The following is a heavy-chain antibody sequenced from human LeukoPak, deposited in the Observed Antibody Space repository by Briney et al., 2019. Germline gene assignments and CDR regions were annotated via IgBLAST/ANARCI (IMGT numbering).Heavy chain of an antibody. CDR3: ARTYYYGSGSYSGFDY. CDR1: GYSFTSYW. Sequence: GESLKISCKGYGYSFTSYWIIWVRQMPGKGLEWMGIIYPGDSDTRYSPSFQGQVTISADKSISTAYLQWSSLKASDTAMYYCARTYYYGSGSYSGFDYWGQGTLVTVSS. V-gene: IGHV5-51*01. CDR2: IYPGDSDT. J-gene: IGHJ4*02. D-gene: IGHD3-10*01.